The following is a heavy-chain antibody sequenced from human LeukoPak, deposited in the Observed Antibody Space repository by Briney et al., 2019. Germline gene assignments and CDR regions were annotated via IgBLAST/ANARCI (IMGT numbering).Heavy chain of an antibody. Sequence: SETLSLTCTVSGGSISSSSYYWRWIRQPPGKGLEWIGSIYYSGSTYYNPSLKCRVTISVDTSKNQFSLKLSSVTAADTAVYYCARPWFGEGHLPDWGQGTLVTVSS. D-gene: IGHD3-10*01. CDR1: GGSISSSSYY. CDR3: ARPWFGEGHLPD. J-gene: IGHJ4*02. CDR2: IYYSGST. V-gene: IGHV4-39*01.